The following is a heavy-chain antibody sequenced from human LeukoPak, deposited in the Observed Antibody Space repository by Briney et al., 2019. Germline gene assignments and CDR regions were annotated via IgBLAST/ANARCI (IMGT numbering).Heavy chain of an antibody. V-gene: IGHV4-30-4*01. D-gene: IGHD3-9*01. CDR3: ARSYDFLTAFVPHRRPFDY. CDR2: IYYSGST. J-gene: IGHJ4*02. Sequence: SETLSLTCTVSGVSISSGDYYWTWIRQPPGKGLEWIGYIYYSGSTYCNPSLRSRVTISVDTSKNQFSLKLSSVTAADTAVYYCARSYDFLTAFVPHRRPFDYWGQGTLVTVSS. CDR1: GVSISSGDYY.